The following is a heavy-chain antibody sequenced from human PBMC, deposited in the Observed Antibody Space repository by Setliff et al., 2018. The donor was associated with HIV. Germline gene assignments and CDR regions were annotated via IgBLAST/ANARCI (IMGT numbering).Heavy chain of an antibody. D-gene: IGHD7-27*01. J-gene: IGHJ6*02. V-gene: IGHV4-61*02. Sequence: PSETLSLTCTVSGGSISSGSYYWSWIRQPAGKGLEWIGRIYTSGSTNYNPSLKSRVTISVDTSKNQFSLKLSSVTAADTAVYYCARDLGSGLYYYGMDVGGQGTTGTVS. CDR3: ARDLGSGLYYYGMDV. CDR2: IYTSGST. CDR1: GGSISSGSYY.